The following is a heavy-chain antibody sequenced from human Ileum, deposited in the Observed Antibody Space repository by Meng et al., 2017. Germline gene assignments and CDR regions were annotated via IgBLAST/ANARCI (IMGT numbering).Heavy chain of an antibody. Sequence: GESLKISCAASGFTFSDHYMDWVRQAPGKGLEWIGRTRNKANSYTTEYAASVKGRFTISRDDSENSLFLQMNSLKREGTAVYFCARVIRGEGYTLDYWGQGTLVTVSS. D-gene: IGHD5-24*01. J-gene: IGHJ4*02. CDR3: ARVIRGEGYTLDY. CDR1: GFTFSDHY. CDR2: TRNKANSYTT. V-gene: IGHV3-72*01.